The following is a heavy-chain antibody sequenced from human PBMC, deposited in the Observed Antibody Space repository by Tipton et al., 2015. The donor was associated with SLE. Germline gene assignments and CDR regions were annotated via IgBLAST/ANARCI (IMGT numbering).Heavy chain of an antibody. CDR1: GGSISSSSYY. Sequence: TLSLTCTVSGGSISSSSYYWGWIRQSPGKGLEWIGSIYYSGSTYYNPSLKSRVTISVDTSKNQFSLKLSSVTAADTAVYYCARDYSPEAYFDYWGQGTLVTVSS. J-gene: IGHJ4*02. D-gene: IGHD6-13*01. CDR3: ARDYSPEAYFDY. CDR2: IYYSGST. V-gene: IGHV4-39*07.